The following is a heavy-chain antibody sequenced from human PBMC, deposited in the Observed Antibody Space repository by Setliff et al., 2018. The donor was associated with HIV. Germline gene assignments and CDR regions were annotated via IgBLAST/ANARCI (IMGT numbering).Heavy chain of an antibody. J-gene: IGHJ6*03. CDR3: ARHGAFYYYYYMDV. V-gene: IGHV4-59*08. CDR2: ISYNGIT. Sequence: LSLTCSVSGGSMRNYYWSWIRQPPRKGLEWVGYISYNGITTYNPSLKSRVTISVDTSKNQFSLNLSSVTAADTAVYYCARHGAFYYYYYMDVWGKGTTVTVSS. CDR1: GGSMRNYY.